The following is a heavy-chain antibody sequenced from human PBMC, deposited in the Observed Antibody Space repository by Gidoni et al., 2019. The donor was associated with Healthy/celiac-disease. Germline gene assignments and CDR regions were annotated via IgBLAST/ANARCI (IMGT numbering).Heavy chain of an antibody. J-gene: IGHJ6*02. V-gene: IGHV3-48*02. D-gene: IGHD6-13*01. Sequence: EVQLVESGGGLVQPGGSLRFSCAASGFTFSSYSMNWVRQAPGKGLEWVSYISSSSSTIYYADSVKGRFTISRDNAKNSLYLQMNSLRDEDTAVYYCARVIAAAVGGGMDVWGQGTTVTVSS. CDR3: ARVIAAAVGGGMDV. CDR1: GFTFSSYS. CDR2: ISSSSSTI.